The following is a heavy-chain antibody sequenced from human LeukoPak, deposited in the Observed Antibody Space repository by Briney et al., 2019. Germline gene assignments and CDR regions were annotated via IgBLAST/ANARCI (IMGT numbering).Heavy chain of an antibody. CDR2: VHYSGIS. CDR1: GGSIRTNTYY. D-gene: IGHD3-3*01. CDR3: AMTATIQTYYDFS. Sequence: SETLSLTSAVSGGSIRTNTYYWGWIRQPPGKDLEWIGSVHYSGISYYHPSLKSRVTIYVDTSRNQVSLRLSSVTAADTAVYYCAMTATIQTYYDFSWGQGTLVTVSS. J-gene: IGHJ5*02. V-gene: IGHV4-39*01.